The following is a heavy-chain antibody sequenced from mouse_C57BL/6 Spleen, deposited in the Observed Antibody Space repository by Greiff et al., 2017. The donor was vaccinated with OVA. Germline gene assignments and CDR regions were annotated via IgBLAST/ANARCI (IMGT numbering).Heavy chain of an antibody. J-gene: IGHJ1*03. CDR2: INPNNGGT. D-gene: IGHD2-4*01. CDR1: GYTFTDYY. Sequence: VQLQQSGPELVKPGASVKISCKASGYTFTDYYMNWVKQSHGKSLEWIGDINPNNGGTSYNQKFKGKATLTVDKSSSTAYMELRSLTSEDSAVYYCAYDYDVGGYFDVWGTGTTVTVSS. V-gene: IGHV1-26*01. CDR3: AYDYDVGGYFDV.